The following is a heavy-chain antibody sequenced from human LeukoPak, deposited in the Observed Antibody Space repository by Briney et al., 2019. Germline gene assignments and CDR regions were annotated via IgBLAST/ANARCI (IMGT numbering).Heavy chain of an antibody. Sequence: GGSLRLSCAASGFTFSSYSMNWVRQAPGKGLEWVSYISNSGSTIYYADSVKGRFTISRDNAKNTLYLQMNSLRAEDTAVYYCSSYGYQDMDAFDIWGQGTMVTVSS. CDR1: GFTFSSYS. J-gene: IGHJ3*02. CDR2: ISNSGSTI. V-gene: IGHV3-48*01. D-gene: IGHD5-18*01. CDR3: SSYGYQDMDAFDI.